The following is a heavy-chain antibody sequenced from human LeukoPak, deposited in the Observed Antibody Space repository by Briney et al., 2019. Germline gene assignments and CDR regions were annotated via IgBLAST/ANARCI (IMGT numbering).Heavy chain of an antibody. V-gene: IGHV3-23*01. CDR2: ISGSGGST. CDR3: AKDRRSTAMVMLLWDY. Sequence: PGGSLRLSCAASGFTFSSYAMSWVRQAPGKGLEWVSGISGSGGSTYYADSVKGRFTISRDNSKNTLYLQMSSLRAEDTAVYYCAKDRRSTAMVMLLWDYWGQGTLVTVSS. CDR1: GFTFSSYA. J-gene: IGHJ4*02. D-gene: IGHD5-18*01.